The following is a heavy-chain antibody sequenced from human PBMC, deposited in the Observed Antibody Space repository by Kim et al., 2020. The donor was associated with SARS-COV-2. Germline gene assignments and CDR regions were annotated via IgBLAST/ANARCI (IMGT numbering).Heavy chain of an antibody. V-gene: IGHV3-23*01. D-gene: IGHD3-22*01. J-gene: IGHJ3*01. CDR2: ISGSGGST. Sequence: GGSLRLSCAASGFTFSSFAMNWVRQAPGKGLEWVSGISGSGGSTYSADSVKGRFTFSRDNSKNTMYLQLKSLRAEDTAAYYCAKAFYCETRGAGGFDLWG. CDR1: GFTFSSFA. CDR3: AKAFYCETRGAGGFDL.